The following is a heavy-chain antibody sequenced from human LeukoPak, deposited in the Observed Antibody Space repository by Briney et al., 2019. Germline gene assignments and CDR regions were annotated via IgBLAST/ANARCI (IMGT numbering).Heavy chain of an antibody. CDR3: AKGGPGYSSSWTPFDY. CDR1: GFTFSSYA. CDR2: ISGSGGST. V-gene: IGHV3-23*01. Sequence: GVSLRLSCAASGFTFSSYAMSWVRQAPGKGLEWVSAISGSGGSTYCADSVKGRFTISRDNSKNTLYLQMNSLRAEDTAVYYCAKGGPGYSSSWTPFDYWGQGTLVTVSS. D-gene: IGHD6-13*01. J-gene: IGHJ4*02.